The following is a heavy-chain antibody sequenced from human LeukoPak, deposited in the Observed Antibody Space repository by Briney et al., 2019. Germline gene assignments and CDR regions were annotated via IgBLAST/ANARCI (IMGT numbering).Heavy chain of an antibody. Sequence: SETLSLTCNVSGGSINSYYWGWFRQPPGQRLECIGYIYYSGRTLYNPSLKCRVTISVDTSTNRISLKLTSVTAADTAVYFCARGTTKGYYYDSSGYYTKWGQGTLVTVSS. V-gene: IGHV4-59*12. CDR1: GGSINSYY. CDR2: IYYSGRT. CDR3: ARGTTKGYYYDSSGYYTK. J-gene: IGHJ4*02. D-gene: IGHD3-22*01.